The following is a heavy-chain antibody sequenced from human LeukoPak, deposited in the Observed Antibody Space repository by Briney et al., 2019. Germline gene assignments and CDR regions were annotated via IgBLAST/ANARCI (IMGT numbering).Heavy chain of an antibody. J-gene: IGHJ4*02. D-gene: IGHD2-2*01. CDR3: ARGDIVVVPAAKRLNYFDY. Sequence: SETLSLTCAVYGGSFSGYYWSWIRQPPGKGLEWIGEINHSGSTNYNPSLKSRVTISVDTSKNQFSLKLISVTAADTAVYYCARGDIVVVPAAKRLNYFDYWGQGTLVTVSS. CDR2: INHSGST. CDR1: GGSFSGYY. V-gene: IGHV4-34*01.